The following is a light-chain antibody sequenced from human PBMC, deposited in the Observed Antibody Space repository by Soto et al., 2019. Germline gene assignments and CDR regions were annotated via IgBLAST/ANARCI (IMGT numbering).Light chain of an antibody. CDR2: GAT. CDR1: EGINIY. J-gene: IGKJ4*01. Sequence: DIQMTQSPPSLSASVGDRVTIICRASEGINIYLAWFQQKPGKAPQSRIYGATSLQSGVPSWLSGSGSGTEFTLTISSLQPDDSATYYCQQYNRRLTFGGGTKVDIK. V-gene: IGKV1-16*01. CDR3: QQYNRRLT.